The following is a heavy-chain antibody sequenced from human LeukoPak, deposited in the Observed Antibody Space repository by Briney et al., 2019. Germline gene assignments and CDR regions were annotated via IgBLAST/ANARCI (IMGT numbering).Heavy chain of an antibody. J-gene: IGHJ4*02. CDR1: GGSLRSNDYY. CDR2: ISYSGVT. V-gene: IGHV4-39*07. Sequence: SETLSLTCTVSGGSLRSNDYYWGFIRQPPGKGLEWIGSISYSGVTYYNPSLKSRVTSSVDTSKNQFSLRLSSVTAADTAVYYCARDKEGGSGSMDYWGLGTLVTVSS. D-gene: IGHD3-10*01. CDR3: ARDKEGGSGSMDY.